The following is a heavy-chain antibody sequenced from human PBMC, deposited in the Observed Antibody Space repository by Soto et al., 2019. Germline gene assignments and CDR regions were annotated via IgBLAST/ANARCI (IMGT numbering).Heavy chain of an antibody. V-gene: IGHV4-39*01. CDR1: GGSISSSSYY. Sequence: SETLSLTCTVSGGSISSSSYYWGWIRQPPGKGLEWIGSIYYSGSTYYNPSLKSRVTISVDTSKNQFSLKLSSVTAADTAVYYCARPGIQLWFKPTNYYYYMDVWGKGTTVTVSS. D-gene: IGHD5-18*01. J-gene: IGHJ6*03. CDR2: IYYSGST. CDR3: ARPGIQLWFKPTNYYYYMDV.